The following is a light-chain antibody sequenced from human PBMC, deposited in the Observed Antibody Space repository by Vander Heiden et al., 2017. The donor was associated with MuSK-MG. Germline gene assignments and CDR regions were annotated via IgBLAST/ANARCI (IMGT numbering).Light chain of an antibody. CDR1: QDISNY. CDR3: QQYENLPLT. CDR2: DAS. J-gene: IGKJ3*01. V-gene: IGKV1-33*01. Sequence: DIQMTQSPSSLSASVGDRVTITCQASQDISNYLNWYQQKPGKAPKLLIYDASNLETGVPSKFSGSGSGTDLTVTISSMQPEDIATYYCQQYENLPLTFGPGTKVDIK.